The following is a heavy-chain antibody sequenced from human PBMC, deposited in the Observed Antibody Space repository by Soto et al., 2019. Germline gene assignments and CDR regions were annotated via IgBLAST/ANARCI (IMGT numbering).Heavy chain of an antibody. J-gene: IGHJ6*02. V-gene: IGHV3-11*01. CDR1: GFTFSDYY. CDR3: ARLASLGHPYYFGMDV. Sequence: GGSLRLSCVASGFTFSDYYMTWIRQAPGKGLEWVSYISSNGVSMYYGDSVKGRFTISRDDAENSPHLQMNSLRAEDTAVYYCARLASLGHPYYFGMDVWGQGTTVTVSS. CDR2: ISSNGVSM.